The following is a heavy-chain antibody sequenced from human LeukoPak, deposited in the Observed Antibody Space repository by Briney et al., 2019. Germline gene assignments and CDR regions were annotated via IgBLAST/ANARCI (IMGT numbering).Heavy chain of an antibody. J-gene: IGHJ4*02. D-gene: IGHD3-10*01. CDR3: AKESGKFHY. V-gene: IGHV3-43*02. CDR2: ISADGGST. CDR1: GINLADYA. Sequence: GGSLRLSCVVCGINLADYAMHWVRQRPGKGLEWVSLISADGGSTFSADSVKGRFSISRDNSKNSLDLQMNSLRSEDTAMYYCAKESGKFHYWGQGTLVAVSS.